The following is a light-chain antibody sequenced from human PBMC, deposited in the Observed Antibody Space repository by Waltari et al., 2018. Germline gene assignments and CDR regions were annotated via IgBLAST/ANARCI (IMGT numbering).Light chain of an antibody. Sequence: QSALTQPPSASGSPGQSVTISCPGTSSDGGGDNSVSWSQQHPGKAPKRIIYEVSKRPSGVPDRFSGSKSGNTASLTVSGLQAEDEADYYCSSYAGSNNRYVFGTGTKVTVL. CDR1: SSDGGGDNS. J-gene: IGLJ1*01. V-gene: IGLV2-8*01. CDR3: SSYAGSNNRYV. CDR2: EVS.